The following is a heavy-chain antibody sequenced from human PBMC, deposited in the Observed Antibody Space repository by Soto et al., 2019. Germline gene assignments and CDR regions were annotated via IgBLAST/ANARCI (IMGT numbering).Heavy chain of an antibody. V-gene: IGHV4-31*03. CDR3: AREVSPNSRGWYTVLVRWFDP. CDR1: GGSISSSDYY. CDR2: IYYSGRS. D-gene: IGHD6-19*01. J-gene: IGHJ5*02. Sequence: QVQLQESVPGLVKPSQTLSLTCTFAGGSISSSDYYWSWLRQHPGKGLEGLGDIYYSGRSYYHTSLKSRVTISVDTSKNQFSLKVTPVTAADTAVYYCAREVSPNSRGWYTVLVRWFDPWGQGTLVTVSS.